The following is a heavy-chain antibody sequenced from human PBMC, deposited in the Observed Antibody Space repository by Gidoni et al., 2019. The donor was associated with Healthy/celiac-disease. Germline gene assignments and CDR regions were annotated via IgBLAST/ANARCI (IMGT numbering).Heavy chain of an antibody. CDR1: GGSISSGGYY. CDR3: ASGLRGPFWSGYYSGWFDP. J-gene: IGHJ5*02. Sequence: QVQLQESGPGLVKPSQTLSLTCTVSGGSISSGGYYWSWIRQHPGKGLEWIGYIYYSGSTYYNPSLKSRVTISVDTSKNQFSLKLSSVTAADTAVYYCASGLRGPFWSGYYSGWFDPWGQGTLVTVSS. CDR2: IYYSGST. V-gene: IGHV4-31*03. D-gene: IGHD3-3*01.